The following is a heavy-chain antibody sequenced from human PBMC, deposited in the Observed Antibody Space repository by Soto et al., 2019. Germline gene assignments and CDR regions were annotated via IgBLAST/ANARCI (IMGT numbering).Heavy chain of an antibody. CDR2: INAGNGNT. CDR1: GSTFTSYA. CDR3: ARDRSGLLGDY. D-gene: IGHD6-19*01. Sequence: ASVKVSCKASGSTFTSYAIHWVRQAPGQRLEWIGWINAGNGNTKYSQKFQGRVTITRDTSASTAYMELSSLRSEDTAVYYCARDRSGLLGDYWGQGTLVTVSS. V-gene: IGHV1-3*01. J-gene: IGHJ4*02.